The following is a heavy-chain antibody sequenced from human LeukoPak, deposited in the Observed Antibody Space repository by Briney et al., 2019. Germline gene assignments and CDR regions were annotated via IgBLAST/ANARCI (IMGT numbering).Heavy chain of an antibody. CDR1: GFTFSSYG. D-gene: IGHD4-17*01. V-gene: IGHV3-33*08. CDR3: GPDDYGDYVPPWL. J-gene: IGHJ4*02. Sequence: GGSLRLSRAASGFTFSSYGMHWVRQAPGKGLEWVAVIWYDGSNKYYADSVKGRFTISRDNSKNTLYLQMNSLRAEDTAVYYCGPDDYGDYVPPWLGGQGTLVTVSS. CDR2: IWYDGSNK.